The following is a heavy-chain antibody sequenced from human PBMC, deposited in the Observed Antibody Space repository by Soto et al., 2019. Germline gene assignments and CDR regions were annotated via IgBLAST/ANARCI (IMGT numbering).Heavy chain of an antibody. Sequence: PGGSLRLSCAASGFTFSSYWMHWVRQAPGKGLVWVSRINSDGSSTSYADSVKGRFTISRDNAKDTLYLQMNSLRAEDTAVYYCARDRYDFWSGYTGRNDNWGQGTLVTVSS. V-gene: IGHV3-74*01. J-gene: IGHJ4*02. CDR2: INSDGSST. CDR3: ARDRYDFWSGYTGRNDN. CDR1: GFTFSSYW. D-gene: IGHD3-3*01.